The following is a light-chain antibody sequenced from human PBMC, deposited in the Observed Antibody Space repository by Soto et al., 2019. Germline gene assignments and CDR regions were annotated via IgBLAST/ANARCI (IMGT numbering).Light chain of an antibody. J-gene: IGKJ2*01. CDR2: AAS. CDR1: QSISSY. Sequence: DIQMTQSPSSLSASVGDRVTITCRASQSISSYLNWYQQKPGTAPNLLIYAASSLQGGVPSRFSGSGSGTDFTLTISSLQPGDFATYYCQQSYSTPRTFGQGTKLEIK. V-gene: IGKV1-39*01. CDR3: QQSYSTPRT.